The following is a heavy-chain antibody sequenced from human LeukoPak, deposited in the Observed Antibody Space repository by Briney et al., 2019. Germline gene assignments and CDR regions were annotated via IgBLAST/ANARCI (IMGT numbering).Heavy chain of an antibody. V-gene: IGHV3-23*01. CDR1: GFTFSKYD. CDR2: IDRGVGST. Sequence: GGSLRLSCAASGFTFSKYDLSWVRQAPGKGLECVSAIDRGVGSTYYADSVKGRFTISRDNSKNTLYLQMNNLRVDDTAVYYCAKKGQTDDGGKPDWGQGTLVTVSS. CDR3: AKKGQTDDGGKPD. J-gene: IGHJ4*02.